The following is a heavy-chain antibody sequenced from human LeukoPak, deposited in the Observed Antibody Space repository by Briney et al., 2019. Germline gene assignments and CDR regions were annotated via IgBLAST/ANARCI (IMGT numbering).Heavy chain of an antibody. D-gene: IGHD2-2*02. J-gene: IGHJ6*03. CDR2: INHSGST. CDR3: ARITYQDIVVVPAAIAPYYYYYYMDV. V-gene: IGHV4-34*01. CDR1: GGSFSGYY. Sequence: SETLSLTCAVYGGSFSGYYWSWIRQPPGKGLEWIGEINHSGSTNYNPSLKSRVTISVDTSKNQFSLKLSSVTVADTAVYYCARITYQDIVVVPAAIAPYYYYYYMDVWGKGTTVTVSS.